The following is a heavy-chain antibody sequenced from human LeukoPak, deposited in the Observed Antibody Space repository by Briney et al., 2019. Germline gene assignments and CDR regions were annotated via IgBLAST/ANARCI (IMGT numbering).Heavy chain of an antibody. CDR1: GFTFSSYW. J-gene: IGHJ6*02. Sequence: GGSLRLSCVVSGFTFSSYWMSWVRQAPGKGLEWVANIKQDGSEKYYVDSVKGRFTISRDNAKNSLYLQMNSLRAEDTAVYYCARDLDDFWSGYLRRYYGMDVWGQGTTVTVSS. CDR2: IKQDGSEK. D-gene: IGHD3-3*01. CDR3: ARDLDDFWSGYLRRYYGMDV. V-gene: IGHV3-7*01.